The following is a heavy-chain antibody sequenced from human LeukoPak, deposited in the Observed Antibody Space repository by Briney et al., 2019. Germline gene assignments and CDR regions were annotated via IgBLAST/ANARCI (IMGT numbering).Heavy chain of an antibody. J-gene: IGHJ4*02. Sequence: PGGSLRLSCAASGFTFSDYWMAWVRQAPGKGLEWVANIKRDGSFAEYGDSLEGRFIISRDNGENSLFLQMSSLRVEDTAVYHCARWRRDHSEFDFWGQGTLVTVS. CDR1: GFTFSDYW. CDR2: IKRDGSFA. V-gene: IGHV3-7*01. CDR3: ARWRRDHSEFDF. D-gene: IGHD1-14*01.